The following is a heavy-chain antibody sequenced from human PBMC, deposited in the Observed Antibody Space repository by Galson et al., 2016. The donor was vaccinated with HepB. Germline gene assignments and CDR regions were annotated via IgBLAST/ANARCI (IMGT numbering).Heavy chain of an antibody. CDR1: GFTFSSHR. Sequence: SLRLSCAASGFTFSSHRMHWVRQVPGKGLECVSRINRARSNRNYADSVKGRFTNSRDNAESTLYLQMNSLRVEDTALYYCAGATGGALDWYDHLDYWGQGTLVAVTS. V-gene: IGHV3-74*01. CDR2: INRARSNR. D-gene: IGHD3/OR15-3a*01. J-gene: IGHJ4*02. CDR3: AGATGGALDWYDHLDY.